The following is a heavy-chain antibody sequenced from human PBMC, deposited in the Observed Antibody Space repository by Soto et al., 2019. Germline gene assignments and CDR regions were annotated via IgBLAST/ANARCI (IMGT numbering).Heavy chain of an antibody. CDR2: INHSGST. J-gene: IGHJ3*02. Sequence: SETLSLTCAVYGGSFSGYYWSWIRQPPGKGLEWIGEINHSGSTNYNPSLKSRVTISVDTSKNQFSLKLSSVTAADTAVYYCARGHVYSSSAEDAFDIWGQGTMVTVSS. CDR1: GGSFSGYY. CDR3: ARGHVYSSSAEDAFDI. D-gene: IGHD6-6*01. V-gene: IGHV4-34*01.